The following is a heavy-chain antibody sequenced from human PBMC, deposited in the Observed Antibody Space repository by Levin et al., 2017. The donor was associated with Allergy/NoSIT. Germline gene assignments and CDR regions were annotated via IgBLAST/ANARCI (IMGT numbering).Heavy chain of an antibody. CDR3: VRDGELELSPGLFDY. D-gene: IGHD1-7*01. CDR1: EYSFNVYY. J-gene: IGHJ4*02. Sequence: ASVKVSCKASEYSFNVYYMHWVRQAPGQGLEWMGRINPHSGGTNYPQKFQGRVTMTRDTSINTVYMELSRLTSDDTAVYYCVRDGELELSPGLFDYWGQGTLVTVSS. V-gene: IGHV1-2*06. CDR2: INPHSGGT.